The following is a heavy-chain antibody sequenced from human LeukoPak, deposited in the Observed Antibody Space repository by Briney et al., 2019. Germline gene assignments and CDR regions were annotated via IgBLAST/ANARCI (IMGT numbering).Heavy chain of an antibody. V-gene: IGHV3-74*01. CDR1: GFTFSSYW. Sequence: GGSLRLSCAASGFTFSSYWMHWVRQVPGKGLVWVSRINSDGSSTIYADSVKGRFTISRDNSKNTLYLQMNSLRAEDTSVYYCAFGVYYFDYWGQGTLVTVSS. CDR3: AFGVYYFDY. D-gene: IGHD3-10*01. J-gene: IGHJ4*02. CDR2: INSDGSST.